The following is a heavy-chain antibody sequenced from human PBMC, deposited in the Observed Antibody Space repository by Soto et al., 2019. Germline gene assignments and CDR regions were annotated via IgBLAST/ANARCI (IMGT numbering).Heavy chain of an antibody. CDR1: GDTFTDYY. CDR2: VNPSGGHT. CDR3: ARGGHVVVVTAALDY. J-gene: IGHJ4*02. Sequence: QVQLVQSGAEVKKPGASVKVSCKASGDTFTDYYIHWVRQAPGQGLEWMGTVNPSGGHTTYTQHFLGRMTMTRDTSTSTLYMELTSLTSEDTAVYYCARGGHVVVVTAALDYWGQGTLVTVSS. V-gene: IGHV1-46*01. D-gene: IGHD2-21*02.